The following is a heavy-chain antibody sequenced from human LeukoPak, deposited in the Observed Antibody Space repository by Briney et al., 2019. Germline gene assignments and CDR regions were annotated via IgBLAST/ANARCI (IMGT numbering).Heavy chain of an antibody. CDR1: GFTFSNSE. V-gene: IGHV3-48*03. Sequence: PGGSLRLSCAASGFTFSNSEMNWVRQAPGKGLEWVSYISSGGGTIYYADSVKGQFAISRDNSKNTLYLQMNSLRAEDTAVYYCSRDRGDYWGQGTLVTVSS. J-gene: IGHJ4*02. CDR2: ISSGGGTI. CDR3: SRDRGDY.